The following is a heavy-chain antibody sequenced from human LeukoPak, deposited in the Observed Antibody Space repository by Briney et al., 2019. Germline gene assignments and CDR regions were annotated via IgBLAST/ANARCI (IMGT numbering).Heavy chain of an antibody. CDR2: ISAYNGNS. Sequence: ASVKVSCKASGYAFTNFGVSWVRQAPGQGLEWMGWISAYNGNSNYAQKLQGRVTMTTDTSTSTAYMELRSLRSDGTAVYYCARVIMVRGVIMNWFDPWGQGTLVTVSS. CDR3: ARVIMVRGVIMNWFDP. CDR1: GYAFTNFG. J-gene: IGHJ5*02. V-gene: IGHV1-18*01. D-gene: IGHD3-10*01.